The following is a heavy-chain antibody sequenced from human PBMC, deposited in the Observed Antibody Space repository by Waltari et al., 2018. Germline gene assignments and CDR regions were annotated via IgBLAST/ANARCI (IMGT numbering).Heavy chain of an antibody. CDR3: ASGRRAYYYDSSGY. CDR2: IIPIFGTA. D-gene: IGHD3-22*01. Sequence: QVQLVQSGAEVKKPGASVKVSCKASGYTFTSYDINWVRQATGQGLEWMGGIIPIFGTANYAQKFQGRVTITADESTSTAYMELSSLRSEDTAVYYCASGRRAYYYDSSGYWGQGTLVTVSS. J-gene: IGHJ4*02. CDR1: GYTFTSYD. V-gene: IGHV1-69*01.